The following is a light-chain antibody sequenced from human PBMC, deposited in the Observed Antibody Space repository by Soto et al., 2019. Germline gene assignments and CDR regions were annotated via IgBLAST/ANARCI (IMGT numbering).Light chain of an antibody. V-gene: IGKV3-15*01. CDR2: GAS. J-gene: IGKJ1*01. CDR3: HQYNNWPTWT. CDR1: QSVSSN. Sequence: EIVMTQSPATLSVSPGERATLSCRASQSVSSNLAWYQQKPGQAPRLLIYGASTRATGIPARFSGSGSGTDFTLTLSSLQSEDFAVYYCHQYNNWPTWTFGQGTKVEIK.